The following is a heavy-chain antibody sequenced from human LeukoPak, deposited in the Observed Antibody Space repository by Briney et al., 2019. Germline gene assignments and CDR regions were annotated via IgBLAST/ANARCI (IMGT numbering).Heavy chain of an antibody. CDR3: ARLLVFALTTGQYYFDY. D-gene: IGHD4-17*01. CDR1: GGTFSSYA. CDR2: IIPIFGTA. V-gene: IGHV1-69*06. Sequence: SVKVSCKASGGTFSSYAISWVRQAPGQGLEWMGGIIPIFGTANYAQKFQGRVTITADKSTSTAYMELSSLRSEDTAVYYCARLLVFALTTGQYYFDYWGQGTLVTVSS. J-gene: IGHJ4*02.